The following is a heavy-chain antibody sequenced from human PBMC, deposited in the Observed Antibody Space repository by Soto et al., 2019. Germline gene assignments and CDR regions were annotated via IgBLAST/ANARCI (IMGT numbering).Heavy chain of an antibody. CDR3: ASLSAGQWLTYYFDY. J-gene: IGHJ4*02. D-gene: IGHD6-19*01. CDR1: GGSISSSSYY. CDR2: IYYSGST. Sequence: PSESLSLTCTVSGGSISSSSYYWGWIRQPPGKGLEWIGSIYYSGSTYYNPSLKSRVTISVDTSKNQFSLKLSSVTAADTAVYYCASLSAGQWLTYYFDYWGQGTLVTVSS. V-gene: IGHV4-39*01.